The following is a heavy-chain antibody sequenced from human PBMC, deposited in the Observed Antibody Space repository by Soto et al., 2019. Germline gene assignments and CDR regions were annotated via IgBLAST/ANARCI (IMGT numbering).Heavy chain of an antibody. V-gene: IGHV3-74*01. CDR2: INSNGSST. CDR1: VFTCSSYW. D-gene: IGHD5-18*01. Sequence: RWSLRLSCSASVFTCSSYWMHWVRQAPGKGLVWVSRINSNGSSTTYADSVKGRFTISRDNAKNTLYLQMNSLRAEDTAVYYCAGGYRRLDYWGQGTLVTVSS. J-gene: IGHJ4*02. CDR3: AGGYRRLDY.